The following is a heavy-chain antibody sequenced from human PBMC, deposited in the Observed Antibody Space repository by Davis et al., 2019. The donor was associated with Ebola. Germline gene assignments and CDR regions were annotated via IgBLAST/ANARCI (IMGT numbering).Heavy chain of an antibody. CDR2: INPGGSAT. CDR1: EFTFSTFW. V-gene: IGHV3-7*01. J-gene: IGHJ4*01. D-gene: IGHD5-24*01. CDR3: AGWRWQRND. Sequence: PGGSLRLSCAASEFTFSTFWMNWVRQPPGKGLEWVANINPGGSATRYVDSVKGRFTISRDNAKNSVYLEMSSLKVEDSAVYYCAGWRWQRNDWGQGALVTVSS.